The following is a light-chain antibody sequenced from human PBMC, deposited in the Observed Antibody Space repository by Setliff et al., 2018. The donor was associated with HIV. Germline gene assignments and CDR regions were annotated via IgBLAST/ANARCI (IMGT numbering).Light chain of an antibody. CDR3: SSYTSSNTLV. CDR2: EDT. CDR1: SSDVGSYNR. J-gene: IGLJ3*02. V-gene: IGLV2-18*02. Sequence: QSALTQPPSVSGSPGQSVTISCTGTSSDVGSYNRVSWYQQPPGTAPKLIIYEDTYRPSGVPDRFSGSKSGNTASLTISGLQAEDEGDYYCSSYTSSNTLVFGGGTK.